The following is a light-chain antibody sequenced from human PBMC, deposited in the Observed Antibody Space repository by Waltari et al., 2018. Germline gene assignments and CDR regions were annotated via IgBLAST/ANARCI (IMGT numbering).Light chain of an antibody. CDR1: QTLSSY. V-gene: IGKV3-11*01. CDR3: QQRASWPPRYS. J-gene: IGKJ2*03. Sequence: EIVLTQSPATLSLSPGDRANLSCRASQTLSSYVSWYQQRPGQAPRRFIYDASQRATGSPARFSGSGSGADFTLTISDLEPEDSAVYYCQQRASWPPRYSFGQGTKLEIK. CDR2: DAS.